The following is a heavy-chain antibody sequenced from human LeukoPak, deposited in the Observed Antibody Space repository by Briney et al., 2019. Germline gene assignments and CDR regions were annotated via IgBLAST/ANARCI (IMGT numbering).Heavy chain of an antibody. Sequence: SETLSLTCAVYGGSFSGYYWSWIRQPPGKGLEWIGEINHSGSTNYNPSLKSRVTISVDTSENQFSLKLSSVTAADTAVYYCARGRFRFDYWGQGTLVTVSS. J-gene: IGHJ4*02. CDR1: GGSFSGYY. CDR3: ARGRFRFDY. D-gene: IGHD3-10*01. CDR2: INHSGST. V-gene: IGHV4-34*01.